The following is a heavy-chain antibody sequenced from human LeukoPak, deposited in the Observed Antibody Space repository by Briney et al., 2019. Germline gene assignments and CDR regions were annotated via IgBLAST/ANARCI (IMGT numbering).Heavy chain of an antibody. CDR1: GFTFSSYW. CDR3: ARDTYYYGSGSYSHFDY. J-gene: IGHJ4*02. CDR2: IKQDGSEK. Sequence: HAGGSLRLSCAASGFTFSSYWMSWVRQAPGKGLEWVANIKQDGSEKYYVDSVKGRFTISRDNAKNSLYLQMNSLRAEDTAVYYCARDTYYYGSGSYSHFDYWGQGTLVTVSS. D-gene: IGHD3-10*01. V-gene: IGHV3-7*01.